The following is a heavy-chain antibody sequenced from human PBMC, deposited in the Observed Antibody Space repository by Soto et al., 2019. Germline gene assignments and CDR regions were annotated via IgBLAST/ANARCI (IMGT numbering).Heavy chain of an antibody. CDR2: ISGSGGTT. J-gene: IGHJ4*02. D-gene: IGHD4-17*01. CDR3: AKGPLYGDYVSG. Sequence: EVQLLESGGGLVQPGGSLRLSCAASGFTFSSYAMSWVRQAPGKGLEWVSTISGSGGTTYYADSVKGRFTISRDNSNNTLYLQMNSLRAEDTAVYYCAKGPLYGDYVSGWGQGTLVTVSS. CDR1: GFTFSSYA. V-gene: IGHV3-23*01.